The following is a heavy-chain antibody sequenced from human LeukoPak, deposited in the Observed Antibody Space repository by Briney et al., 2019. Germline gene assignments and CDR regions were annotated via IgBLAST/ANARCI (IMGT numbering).Heavy chain of an antibody. V-gene: IGHV1-2*02. J-gene: IGHJ6*03. CDR2: INPNSGGT. D-gene: IGHD4-11*01. CDR1: GYTFTGYY. CDR3: ATGGGTVTTDYYYMDV. Sequence: GASVKVSCKASGYTFTGYYMHWVRQAPGQGLEWMGWINPNSGGTNYAQKFQGRVTMTEDTSTDTAYMELSSLRSEDTAVYYCATGGGTVTTDYYYMDVWGKGTTVTVSS.